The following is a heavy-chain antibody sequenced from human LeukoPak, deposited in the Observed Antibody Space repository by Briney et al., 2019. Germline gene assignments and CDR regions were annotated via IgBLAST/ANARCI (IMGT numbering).Heavy chain of an antibody. J-gene: IGHJ3*02. Sequence: PGGSLRLSCAASGLTFGNYWMHWVRQAPGKGLVWVSLIYTDGSSTFYADSVKGRFTISRGNAKNTLYLQMNSLRVEDTAVYYCASLSGSLGSAFDIWGQGTVVTVSS. CDR1: GLTFGNYW. CDR2: IYTDGSST. V-gene: IGHV3-74*01. D-gene: IGHD1-26*01. CDR3: ASLSGSLGSAFDI.